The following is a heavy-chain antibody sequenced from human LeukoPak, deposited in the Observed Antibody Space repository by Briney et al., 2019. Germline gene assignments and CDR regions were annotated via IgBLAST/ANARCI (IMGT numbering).Heavy chain of an antibody. CDR1: GFTFDDYA. CDR3: ARAGRFSAAEFDP. D-gene: IGHD3-16*01. J-gene: IGHJ5*02. Sequence: GGSLRLSCAASGFTFDDYAMHWDRQAPGKGLEWVSGISWNSGSIGYADSVKGRFTISRDNAKNSLYLQMNSLRAEDTAVYYCARAGRFSAAEFDPWGQGTLVTVSS. CDR2: ISWNSGSI. V-gene: IGHV3-9*01.